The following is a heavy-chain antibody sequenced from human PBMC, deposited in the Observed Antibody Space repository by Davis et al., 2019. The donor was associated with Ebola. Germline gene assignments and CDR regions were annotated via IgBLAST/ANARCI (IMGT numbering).Heavy chain of an antibody. V-gene: IGHV1-2*02. CDR2: INPNSGGT. J-gene: IGHJ6*02. CDR3: AREDGTYYYNYYGMDV. CDR1: GYTFTGYY. D-gene: IGHD1-1*01. Sequence: ASVKVSCKASGYTFTGYYMHWVRQAPGQGLEWMGWINPNSGGTNYAQKFQGRVTMTRDTSISTAYMELSRLRSEDTAVYYCAREDGTYYYNYYGMDVWGQGTTVTVSS.